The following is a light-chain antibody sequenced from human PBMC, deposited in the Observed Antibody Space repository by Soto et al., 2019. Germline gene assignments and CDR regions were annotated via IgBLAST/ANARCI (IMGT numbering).Light chain of an antibody. V-gene: IGKV1-5*01. J-gene: IGKJ1*01. CDR2: DVS. CDR3: QQYDHSRS. Sequence: DIKLTQSPSTLSASVGDSVTITCRASQNIDTSLAWYQHKPGKAPKLLIFDVSNLESGVPSRFSGSGSGTEFTLTISSVHSDDFATYYCQQYDHSRSFGQGTKVDIK. CDR1: QNIDTS.